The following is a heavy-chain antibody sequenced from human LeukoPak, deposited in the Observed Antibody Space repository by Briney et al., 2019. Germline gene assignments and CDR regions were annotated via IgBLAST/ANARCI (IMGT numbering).Heavy chain of an antibody. J-gene: IGHJ4*02. D-gene: IGHD6-19*01. CDR2: IKQDGSEK. V-gene: IGHV3-7*01. CDR1: GFXFSSYW. Sequence: PGGALRLSCAASGFXFSSYWMSWVRQAPGKGLDGVGNIKQDGSEKYYVDSVKGRFTISRDNAKNSLYLQMNSLRAEDTAVCYCASDDSSGWYGVFDYWGQGNLVTVSS. CDR3: ASDDSSGWYGVFDY.